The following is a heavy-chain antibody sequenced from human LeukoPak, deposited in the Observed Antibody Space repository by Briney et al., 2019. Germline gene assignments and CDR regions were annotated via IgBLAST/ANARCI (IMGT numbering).Heavy chain of an antibody. V-gene: IGHV4-61*02. D-gene: IGHD3-22*01. Sequence: PSETLSLTCTVSGGSINSGDYYWNWIRQPAGKGLEWIGRIFASGKTNYNASLKSRVIISVDTSKNQFSLELRSVTAADTAMYYCARGYDSRGYMSMGFHYWGQGTLATVSS. CDR2: IFASGKT. CDR1: GGSINSGDYY. CDR3: ARGYDSRGYMSMGFHY. J-gene: IGHJ4*02.